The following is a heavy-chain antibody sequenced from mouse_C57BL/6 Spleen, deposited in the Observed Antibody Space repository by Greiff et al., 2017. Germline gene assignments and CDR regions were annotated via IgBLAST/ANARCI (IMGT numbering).Heavy chain of an antibody. CDR3: AGSGVVAAHWYFDV. Sequence: EVQLVESGGGLVKPGGSLKLSCAASGFTFSDYGMHWVRQAPEKGLEWVAYISSGSSTIYYADTVKGRFTISRDNAKNTLFLQMTSLRSADTARDYCAGSGVVAAHWYFDVWGTGTTVTVSS. CDR2: ISSGSSTI. V-gene: IGHV5-17*01. CDR1: GFTFSDYG. J-gene: IGHJ1*03. D-gene: IGHD1-1*01.